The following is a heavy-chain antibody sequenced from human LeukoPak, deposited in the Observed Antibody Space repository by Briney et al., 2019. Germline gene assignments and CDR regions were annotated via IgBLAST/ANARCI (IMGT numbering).Heavy chain of an antibody. D-gene: IGHD3-9*01. CDR2: INGSGGST. V-gene: IGHV3-23*01. CDR1: GFTFSSYA. J-gene: IGHJ4*02. CDR3: AKDGPHYDILTGSFDY. Sequence: PGGSLRLSCAASGFTFSSYAMSWVRQAPGKGLEWVSDINGSGGSTYYADSVKGRFTISRDNSKNTLYLQMNSLRAEDTAVYYCAKDGPHYDILTGSFDYWGQGTLVTVSS.